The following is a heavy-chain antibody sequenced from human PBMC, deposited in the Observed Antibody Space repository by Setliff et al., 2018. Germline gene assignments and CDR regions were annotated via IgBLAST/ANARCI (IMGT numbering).Heavy chain of an antibody. CDR1: GGSFSDYW. Sequence: PSETLSLTCAVYGGSFSDYWWSWIRQLPGKGLEWIAEINHSGSTNFHPSLKSRVAISVDPSKNQFYLNLRSVTAADTAVYFCARGTKTMVINYWYFDVWGRGTPVTVSS. V-gene: IGHV4-34*01. CDR2: INHSGST. D-gene: IGHD4-17*01. CDR3: ARGTKTMVINYWYFDV. J-gene: IGHJ2*01.